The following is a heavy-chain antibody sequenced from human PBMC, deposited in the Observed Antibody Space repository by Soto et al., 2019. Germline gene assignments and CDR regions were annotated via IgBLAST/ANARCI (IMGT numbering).Heavy chain of an antibody. D-gene: IGHD3-16*01. V-gene: IGHV4-4*02. CDR2: MYHSGRT. J-gene: IGHJ4*02. Sequence: SATLSLSCTISVGSIRNNNWWTFLRQAPGKGLEWIGEMYHSGRTNYNPSLDSRVTISLDKSKNEFSLKLDAVTTVEKAVDYCAGRLWGFDSWGQGTLDT. CDR3: AGRLWGFDS. CDR1: VGSIRNNNW.